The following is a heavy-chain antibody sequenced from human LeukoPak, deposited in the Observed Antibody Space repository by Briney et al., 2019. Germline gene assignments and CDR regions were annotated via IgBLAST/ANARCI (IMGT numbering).Heavy chain of an antibody. D-gene: IGHD2-15*01. Sequence: KSGESLKISCKGSGYSFTNYWIGWVRQMPGKGLEWMGIIYPGDSDTRYSPSFQGQVTISADKSISTAYLQWSSLKASDTAMYYCARLFRCSGGTCYPDYWGQGTLVTVSS. J-gene: IGHJ4*02. CDR3: ARLFRCSGGTCYPDY. V-gene: IGHV5-51*01. CDR2: IYPGDSDT. CDR1: GYSFTNYW.